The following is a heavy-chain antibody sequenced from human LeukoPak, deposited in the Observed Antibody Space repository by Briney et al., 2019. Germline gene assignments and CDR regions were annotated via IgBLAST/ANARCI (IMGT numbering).Heavy chain of an antibody. Sequence: PGGSLRLSCAASGFDFSAYGMNWVRQAPGKGLEWVSAIGGSGATIYYADSVKGRFTISRDNSKNTLYLQMNSLRAEDTAVYYCAKDISGLGTAAQLWGQGTLVTVSS. CDR1: GFDFSAYG. CDR3: AKDISGLGTAAQL. CDR2: IGGSGATI. V-gene: IGHV3-23*01. D-gene: IGHD3-16*01. J-gene: IGHJ4*02.